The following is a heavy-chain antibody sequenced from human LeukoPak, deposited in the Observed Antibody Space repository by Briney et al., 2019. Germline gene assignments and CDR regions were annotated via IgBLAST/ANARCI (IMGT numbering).Heavy chain of an antibody. J-gene: IGHJ4*02. CDR3: GRRRGSLHSFDY. V-gene: IGHV5-51*01. Sequence: GESLKISCKGSGYNFKSNVEARGPQKPGKGLEWMGVIYPDDSDVRYNPSFEGLVTISADKSSSAVYLHWSSLRASDYAMYYCGRRRGSLHSFDYWGQGALVTVSS. CDR1: GYNFKSNV. CDR2: IYPDDSDV. D-gene: IGHD2/OR15-2a*01.